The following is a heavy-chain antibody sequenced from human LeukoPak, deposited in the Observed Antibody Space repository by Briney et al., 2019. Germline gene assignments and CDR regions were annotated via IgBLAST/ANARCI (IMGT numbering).Heavy chain of an antibody. CDR1: GFTFSDYY. CDR3: ARYLWFGELFDY. Sequence: GGSLRLSCAASGFTFSDYYMSWIRQAPEKGLEWVSYISSSGSTIYYADSVKGRFTISRDNAKNSLYLQMNSLRAEDTAVYYCARYLWFGELFDYWGQGTLVTVSS. D-gene: IGHD3-10*01. CDR2: ISSSGSTI. J-gene: IGHJ4*02. V-gene: IGHV3-11*01.